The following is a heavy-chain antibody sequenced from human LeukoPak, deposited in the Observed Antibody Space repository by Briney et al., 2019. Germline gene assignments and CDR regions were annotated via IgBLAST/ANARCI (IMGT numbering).Heavy chain of an antibody. Sequence: GGSLRLSCAASGLTFSSYAMHWVRQAPGKGLEWVAVISYDGSNKYYADSVKGRFTISRDNSKNTLYLQMNSLRAEDAAVYYCARELGYCSSTSCYATYYYYGMDVWGQGTTVTVSS. CDR3: ARELGYCSSTSCYATYYYYGMDV. V-gene: IGHV3-30*04. J-gene: IGHJ6*02. D-gene: IGHD2-2*01. CDR1: GLTFSSYA. CDR2: ISYDGSNK.